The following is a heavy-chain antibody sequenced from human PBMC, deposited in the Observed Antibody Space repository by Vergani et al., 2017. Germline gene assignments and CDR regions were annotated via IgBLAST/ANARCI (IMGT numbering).Heavy chain of an antibody. J-gene: IGHJ4*02. V-gene: IGHV1-3*01. CDR1: GYTFTSYA. CDR2: INAGNGNT. CDR3: AREYYDSSGYPPFFDY. D-gene: IGHD3-22*01. Sequence: QVQLVQSGAEVKKPGASVKVSCKASGYTFTSYAMHWVRQAPGQRLEWMGWINAGNGNTKYSQKFQGRVTITRDTSASTAYMELSSLRSEDTAVYYCAREYYDSSGYPPFFDYWGQGTLVTVSS.